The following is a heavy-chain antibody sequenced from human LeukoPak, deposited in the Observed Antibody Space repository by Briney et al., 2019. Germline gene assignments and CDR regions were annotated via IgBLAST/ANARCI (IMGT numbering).Heavy chain of an antibody. CDR1: GYTFTGYY. Sequence: ASVKVSCKASGYTFTGYYMHWVRQAPGQGLEWMGWINPNSGGTNYAQKFQGRVTMTRDTSISTAYMELSRLRSDDTAVYYCARVETYCSGGGCYRHFDYWGQGTLVTVSS. D-gene: IGHD2-15*01. CDR2: INPNSGGT. J-gene: IGHJ4*02. CDR3: ARVETYCSGGGCYRHFDY. V-gene: IGHV1-2*02.